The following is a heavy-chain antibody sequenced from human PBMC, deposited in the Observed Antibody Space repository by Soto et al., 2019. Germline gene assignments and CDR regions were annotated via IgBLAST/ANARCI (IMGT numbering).Heavy chain of an antibody. CDR1: GGSVSSGSYY. D-gene: IGHD3-3*01. J-gene: IGHJ6*02. V-gene: IGHV4-61*01. CDR2: IYYSGST. CDR3: ARDGPYYDFWSAYYYYYGMDV. Sequence: PSETLSLTCTVSGGSVSSGSYYWSWIRQPPGKGLEWIGYIYYSGSTNYNPSLKSRVTISVDTSKNQFSLKLSSVTAADTAVYYCARDGPYYDFWSAYYYYYGMDVWGQGTTVTVSS.